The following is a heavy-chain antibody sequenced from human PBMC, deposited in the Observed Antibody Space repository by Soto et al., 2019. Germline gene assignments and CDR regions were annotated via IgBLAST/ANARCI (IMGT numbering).Heavy chain of an antibody. Sequence: QVQLVESGGGVVQPGRSLRLSCAASGFTFSSYGMHWVRQAPGKGLEWVAVISYDGSNKYYADSVKGRFTISRDNSKNTLYLQMNSLRAEDTAVYYCAFRGWISPVGYWGQGTLVTVSS. CDR2: ISYDGSNK. CDR1: GFTFSSYG. CDR3: AFRGWISPVGY. J-gene: IGHJ4*02. V-gene: IGHV3-30*03. D-gene: IGHD6-19*01.